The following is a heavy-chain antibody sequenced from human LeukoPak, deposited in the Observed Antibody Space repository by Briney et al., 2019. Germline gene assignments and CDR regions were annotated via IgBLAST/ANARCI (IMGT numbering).Heavy chain of an antibody. D-gene: IGHD3-10*01. J-gene: IGHJ5*02. CDR3: ARNYPQYYYGSGSRIWFDP. V-gene: IGHV4-39*01. CDR2: IYYSGST. CDR1: GGSISSSSYY. Sequence: SETLSLTCTVSGGSISSSSYYWGWIRQPPGKGLEWIGNIYYSGSTYYNPSLKSRVTISVDTSKNQFSLKLSSVTAADTAVYYCARNYPQYYYGSGSRIWFDPWGQGTLVTVSS.